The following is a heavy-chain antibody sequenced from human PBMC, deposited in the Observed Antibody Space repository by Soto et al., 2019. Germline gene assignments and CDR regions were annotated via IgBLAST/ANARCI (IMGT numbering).Heavy chain of an antibody. CDR1: GFTFSSYW. D-gene: IGHD3-22*01. CDR3: ARDLSDYYDSSGYFEYYGMAV. CDR2: INSDGSST. Sequence: PGGSLRLSCAASGFTFSSYWMHWVRQAPGKGLVWVSRINSDGSSTSYADSVKGRFTISRDNAKNTLYLQMNTLRAEDTAVYYCARDLSDYYDSSGYFEYYGMAVWGQGTTVTVS. J-gene: IGHJ6*02. V-gene: IGHV3-74*01.